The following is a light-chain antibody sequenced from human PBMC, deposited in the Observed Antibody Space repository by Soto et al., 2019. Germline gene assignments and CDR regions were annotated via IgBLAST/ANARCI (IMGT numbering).Light chain of an antibody. J-gene: IGKJ1*01. V-gene: IGKV1-5*01. Sequence: DIQLTQSPYTLSASVGDRVTLTCMASQSISRGLAWYQQKPGKAPKILIFDASILASGVPSRFSGSGSGTEFTLTISSLQPDDFATYYCQQYNSYSTWTFGQGTKVDIK. CDR3: QQYNSYSTWT. CDR2: DAS. CDR1: QSISRG.